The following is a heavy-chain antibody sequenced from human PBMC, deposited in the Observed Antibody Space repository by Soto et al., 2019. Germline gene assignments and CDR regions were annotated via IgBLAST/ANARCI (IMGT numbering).Heavy chain of an antibody. CDR2: ISWNSGSI. V-gene: IGHV3-9*01. CDR3: AKVLWFGESPSAFDI. D-gene: IGHD3-10*01. CDR1: GFTFDDYA. J-gene: IGHJ3*02. Sequence: EVQLVESGGGLVQPGRSLRLSCAASGFTFDDYAMHWVRQAPGKGLEWVSGISWNSGSIGYADSVKGRFTISRDNAKNSMDLQMTSLGAEDTALYDCAKVLWFGESPSAFDIWGQGTMVTVSS.